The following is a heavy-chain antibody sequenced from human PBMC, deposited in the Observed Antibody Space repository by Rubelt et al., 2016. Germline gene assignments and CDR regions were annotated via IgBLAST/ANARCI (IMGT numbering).Heavy chain of an antibody. Sequence: VRLVESGGGLVQPGGSLRLSCAVSGVTLSSNGMHWVRQAPGKGLEWVAVISDDGNTRYYADSVKGRFTISRDNYKNTLFLQINSLRLEDAAVYYCASANLDSWGQGTLVTVSS. CDR2: ISDDGNTR. V-gene: IGHV3-30*03. CDR1: GVTLSSNG. CDR3: ASANLDS. J-gene: IGHJ4*02.